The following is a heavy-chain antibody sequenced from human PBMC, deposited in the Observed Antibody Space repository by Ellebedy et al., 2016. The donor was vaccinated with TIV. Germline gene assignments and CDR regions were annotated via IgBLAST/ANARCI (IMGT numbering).Heavy chain of an antibody. V-gene: IGHV5-51*01. D-gene: IGHD1-1*01. Sequence: GESLKISCKGSGYSFTSYWIGWVRQVPGKGLEWMGIIYPTDSDTRYSPSFQGQVTISADKSISTAYLQWNSLKASDTAMFYCARPSDWNDGYFHYWGQGTLVTVSS. CDR3: ARPSDWNDGYFHY. J-gene: IGHJ4*02. CDR1: GYSFTSYW. CDR2: IYPTDSDT.